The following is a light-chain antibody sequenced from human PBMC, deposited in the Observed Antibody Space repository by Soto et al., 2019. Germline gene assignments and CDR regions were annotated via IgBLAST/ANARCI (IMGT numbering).Light chain of an antibody. V-gene: IGKV3D-15*01. CDR3: QQYNNWPRT. CDR2: DAS. CDR1: QSVSIL. J-gene: IGKJ1*01. Sequence: EIVMTQSPATLSVSPGERSTLSCSSSQSVSILLAWYQQKPGQAPRLLIYDASNRATGIPARFSGSGSGTEFTPTISSLQSEDFAVYYCQQYNNWPRTFGQGTKVDIK.